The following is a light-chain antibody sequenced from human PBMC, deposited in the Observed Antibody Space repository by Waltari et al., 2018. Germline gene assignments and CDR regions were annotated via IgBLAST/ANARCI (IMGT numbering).Light chain of an antibody. CDR3: QQYNNWPPYT. V-gene: IGKV3-15*01. CDR1: RSISSD. CDR2: GAS. Sequence: EIVMTQSPATLSVSPGERATLSCRARRSISSDLAWYQQKPGQAPRLLIYGASTSATGIPARFSGSGSGTEFTLTISSLQSEDFAVYYCQQYNNWPPYTFGQGTKLEIK. J-gene: IGKJ2*01.